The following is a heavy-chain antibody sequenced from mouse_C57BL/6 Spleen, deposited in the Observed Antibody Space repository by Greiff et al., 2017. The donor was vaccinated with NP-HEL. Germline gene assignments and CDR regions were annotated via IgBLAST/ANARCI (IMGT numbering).Heavy chain of an antibody. V-gene: IGHV1-52*01. CDR2: IDPSDSET. Sequence: QVQLQQPGAELVRPGSSVKLSCKASGYTFTSYWMHWVKQRPIQGLEWIGNIDPSDSETHYNQKFKDKATLTVDKSSSTAYMQLSSLTSEDSAVYYCATPRYYGSSYYFDYWGQGTTLTVSS. D-gene: IGHD1-1*01. J-gene: IGHJ2*01. CDR1: GYTFTSYW. CDR3: ATPRYYGSSYYFDY.